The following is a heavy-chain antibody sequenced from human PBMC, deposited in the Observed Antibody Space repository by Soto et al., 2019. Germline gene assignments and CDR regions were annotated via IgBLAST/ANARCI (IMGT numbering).Heavy chain of an antibody. V-gene: IGHV4-4*02. CDR2: IFHTGST. CDR3: ARRKKYDGSSFDYYAMDV. J-gene: IGHJ6*02. D-gene: IGHD3-22*01. Sequence: SETLSLTCTVSSGSMYSGHWWTWVRQPPGKGLEWIGEIFHTGSTSYIPSLKSRVTISVDNSKNQFSLQLTSVTAADTAVYYCARRKKYDGSSFDYYAMDVWGQGTTVTVSS. CDR1: SGSMYSGHW.